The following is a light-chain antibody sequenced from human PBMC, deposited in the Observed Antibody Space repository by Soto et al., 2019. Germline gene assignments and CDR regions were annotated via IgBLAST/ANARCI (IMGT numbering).Light chain of an antibody. V-gene: IGLV2-14*01. CDR2: NVS. CDR3: RSYTSGDSFY. J-gene: IGLJ1*01. CDR1: SSDVGAYIY. Sequence: QSALTQPASVSGSPGQSSTISCTGTSSDVGAYIYVSWYQQHPGKVPKLIIYNVSNRPSGVSNRFSGSKSGNTASLTISGLQAEDEADYYCRSYTSGDSFYFGTGTKLTVL.